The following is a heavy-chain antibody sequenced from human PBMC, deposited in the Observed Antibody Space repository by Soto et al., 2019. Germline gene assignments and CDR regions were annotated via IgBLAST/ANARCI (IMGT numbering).Heavy chain of an antibody. Sequence: GASVKVSCKASGYIFTSYVMEWVRQAPGQRLEWMGWINAGNGNTKYSQKFQGRVTITRDTSANTAYMELSSLRSEVTAVYYCARSAPPIDYWGQGTLVTVSS. CDR2: INAGNGNT. J-gene: IGHJ4*02. CDR1: GYIFTSYV. V-gene: IGHV1-3*01. CDR3: ARSAPPIDY.